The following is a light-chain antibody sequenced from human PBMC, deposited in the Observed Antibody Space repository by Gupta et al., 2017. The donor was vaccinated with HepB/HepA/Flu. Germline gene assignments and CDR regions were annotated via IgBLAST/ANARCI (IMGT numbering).Light chain of an antibody. J-gene: IGKJ4*01. CDR3: QQYYTSPLT. CDR1: QSVLYSTNNKNY. V-gene: IGKV4-1*01. Sequence: EIVITQSPDPLAWSLGERATLNCKSSQSVLYSTNNKNYLAWYQQKLGQPPKLLIHWASTRESGVPDRFSGSGSGTDFTLTITGLQAEDVAIYYCQQYYTSPLTFGGGTKVEV. CDR2: WAS.